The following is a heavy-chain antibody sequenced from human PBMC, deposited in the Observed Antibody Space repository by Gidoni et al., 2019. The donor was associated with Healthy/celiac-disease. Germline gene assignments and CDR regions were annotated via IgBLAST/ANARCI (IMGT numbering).Heavy chain of an antibody. D-gene: IGHD3-16*02. Sequence: EVQLVESGGGLVQPGGSLRLSCSASGFTFSSYAMHWVRQAPGKGLEYVAAISSNGGSTYYADSVKGRFNISRDNSKNTLYLQMSSLRAEDTAVYYCVKEEGEADYVWGSYHDYWGQGTLVTVSS. CDR1: GFTFSSYA. CDR2: ISSNGGST. J-gene: IGHJ4*02. V-gene: IGHV3-64D*06. CDR3: VKEEGEADYVWGSYHDY.